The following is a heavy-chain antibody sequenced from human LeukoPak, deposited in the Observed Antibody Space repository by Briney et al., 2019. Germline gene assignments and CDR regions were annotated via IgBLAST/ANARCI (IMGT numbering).Heavy chain of an antibody. D-gene: IGHD2-8*02. Sequence: PSETLSLTCTVSGGSISSSSAYWGWIRQPPGKGLEWIGSIYYSKNTYYNPSLKSRVTISADTSKNQVSLKMTSVTAADTAVYYCATNRPVGGAYWGSFDIWGQGTLVTVSS. V-gene: IGHV4-39*07. CDR3: ATNRPVGGAYWGSFDI. J-gene: IGHJ3*02. CDR2: IYYSKNT. CDR1: GGSISSSSAY.